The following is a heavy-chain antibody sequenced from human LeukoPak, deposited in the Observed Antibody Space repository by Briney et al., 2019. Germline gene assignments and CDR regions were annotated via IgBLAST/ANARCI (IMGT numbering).Heavy chain of an antibody. V-gene: IGHV1-8*03. Sequence: ASVKVSCKASGYTFTSYDINWVRQATGQGLEWMGWMNPNSGNTGYAQKFQGRVTITRNTSISTAYMELSSLRSEDTAVYYCARVSRQGYYFDYWSQGTLVTVSS. J-gene: IGHJ4*02. CDR1: GYTFTSYD. CDR3: ARVSRQGYYFDY. CDR2: MNPNSGNT.